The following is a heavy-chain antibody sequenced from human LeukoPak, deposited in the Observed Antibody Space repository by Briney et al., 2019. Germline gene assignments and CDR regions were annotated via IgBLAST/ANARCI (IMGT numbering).Heavy chain of an antibody. D-gene: IGHD6-19*01. CDR2: ISYDGSNK. Sequence: GGSLRLSCAASGFTFSSYAMHWVRQAPGKGLEWVAVISYDGSNKYYADSVKGRFTISRDNSKNTLYLQMNSLRAEDTAVYYCAKIPQQWLAVDDAFDIWGQGTMVTVSS. J-gene: IGHJ3*02. V-gene: IGHV3-30*18. CDR3: AKIPQQWLAVDDAFDI. CDR1: GFTFSSYA.